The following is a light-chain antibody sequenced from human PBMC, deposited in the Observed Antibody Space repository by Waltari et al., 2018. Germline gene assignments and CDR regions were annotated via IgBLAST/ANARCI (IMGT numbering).Light chain of an antibody. J-gene: IGKJ2*01. CDR2: GAS. CDR1: QSVSSN. V-gene: IGKV3-15*01. CDR3: QQYNNWPPYT. Sequence: EIVMTQSPATLSVYHGERPTLPCRASQSVSSNLAWYQQKPGQAPRLLIYGASTRATGIPARFSGSGSGTEFTLTISSLQSEDFAVYYCQQYNNWPPYTFGQGTKLEIK.